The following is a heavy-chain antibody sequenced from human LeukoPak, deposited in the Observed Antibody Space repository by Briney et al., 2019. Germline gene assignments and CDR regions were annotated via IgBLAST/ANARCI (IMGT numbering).Heavy chain of an antibody. Sequence: GGSLRLSCAVSGFTFSSYAMSWVRQAPGKGLEWVSAISGSGGSTYYADSVKGRFTISRDNSKNTLYLQMNSLRAEDTAVYYCAKANLYRRTNDAFDIWGQGTMVTVSS. V-gene: IGHV3-23*01. CDR2: ISGSGGST. CDR1: GFTFSSYA. J-gene: IGHJ3*02. D-gene: IGHD2-2*01. CDR3: AKANLYRRTNDAFDI.